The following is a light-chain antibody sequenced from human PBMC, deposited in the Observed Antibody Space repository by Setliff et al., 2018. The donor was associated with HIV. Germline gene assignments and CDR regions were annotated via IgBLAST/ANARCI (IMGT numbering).Light chain of an antibody. J-gene: IGLJ1*01. CDR3: TSYTSSFTYV. CDR1: SSDVGGYNY. V-gene: IGLV2-14*01. CDR2: DVG. Sequence: QSVLAQPASVSGSPGQSITISCTGTSSDVGGYNYVSWYQQHPGKAPKLMIFDVGRRPSGVSNRFSGSKSGNTASLTISGLQAEDEADYYCTSYTSSFTYVFGSGTKVTVL.